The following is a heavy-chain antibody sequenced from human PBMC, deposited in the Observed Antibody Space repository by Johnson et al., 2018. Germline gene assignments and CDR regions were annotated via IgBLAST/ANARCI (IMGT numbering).Heavy chain of an antibody. V-gene: IGHV4-59*01. D-gene: IGHD6-6*01. J-gene: IGHJ3*02. CDR1: GGSISNYY. CDR3: AEENSSALWQLVPEGAFDI. CDR2: IYYSGRT. Sequence: QVQLVQSGPGLVKPSETLSLTCTVSGGSISNYYWSWIRQPPGKGLEWIGYIYYSGRTNYNPSFKGRVTISVDTSKNQFSLKLTSVTAADTAVYYCAEENSSALWQLVPEGAFDIWGQGTMVTVSS.